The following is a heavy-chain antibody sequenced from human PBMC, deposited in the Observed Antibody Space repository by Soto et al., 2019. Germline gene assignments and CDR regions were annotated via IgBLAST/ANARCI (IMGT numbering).Heavy chain of an antibody. Sequence: GASVKVSCKASGYMFTGYNMHWVRQAPGQGLEWMGWIKPNSGGTNYAQKFQGRVTITRDMSSSTAYMEVSRLRSDDTAVYYCAREVTMVRGARVYGMDVWGQGTTVTSP. J-gene: IGHJ6*02. D-gene: IGHD3-10*01. CDR3: AREVTMVRGARVYGMDV. CDR2: IKPNSGGT. CDR1: GYMFTGYN. V-gene: IGHV1-2*02.